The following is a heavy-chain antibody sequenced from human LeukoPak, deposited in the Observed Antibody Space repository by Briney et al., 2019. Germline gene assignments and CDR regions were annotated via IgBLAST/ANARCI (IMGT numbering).Heavy chain of an antibody. D-gene: IGHD4-17*01. CDR1: GGSFSGYY. V-gene: IGHV4-34*01. CDR3: ARGIMTTVTYYFDY. CDR2: INHSGST. J-gene: IGHJ4*02. Sequence: SETLSLTCAVYGGSFSGYYWRWIRQPPGKGLEWVAEINHSGSTTNNPSLKSRVSISVDQHKNQFSLKLSSVTAADTAGYYCARGIMTTVTYYFDYWRQGTLVSDCS.